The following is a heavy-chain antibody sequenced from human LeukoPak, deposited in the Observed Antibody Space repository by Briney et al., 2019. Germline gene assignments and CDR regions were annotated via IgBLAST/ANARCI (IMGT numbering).Heavy chain of an antibody. J-gene: IGHJ4*01. D-gene: IGHD5-24*01. CDR3: ATRRDVYYYFDG. CDR1: GYSSTSYR. V-gene: IGHV5-51*01. CDR2: IYPGDSDT. Sequence: GESIMSCCKCSGYSSTSYRIGWVRQMPGKGLEWMGIIYPGDSDTRYSPSFQGQVTISADKSISTAYLQWSSLKASDTAMYYCATRRDVYYYFDGWGHGTLVTVSS.